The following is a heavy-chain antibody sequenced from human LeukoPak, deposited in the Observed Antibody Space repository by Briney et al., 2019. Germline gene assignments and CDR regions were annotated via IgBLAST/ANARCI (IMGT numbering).Heavy chain of an antibody. V-gene: IGHV2-5*01. CDR3: ARSLGDQDILTGYYFYSSNWFHP. CDR2: IYWNDDK. CDR1: GFSLSTSGVG. Sequence: SGPTLVNPTQTLTLTCTFSGFSLSTSGVGVGWIRQPPGKALEWLALIYWNDDKRYTPSLKSRLTITRDTSKNQVVLTMTNMDPVDTATYYCARSLGDQDILTGYYFYSSNWFHPWGQGTLVTVSS. D-gene: IGHD3-9*01. J-gene: IGHJ5*02.